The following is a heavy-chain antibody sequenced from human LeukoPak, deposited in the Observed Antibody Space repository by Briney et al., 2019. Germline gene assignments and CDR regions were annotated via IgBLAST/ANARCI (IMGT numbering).Heavy chain of an antibody. V-gene: IGHV3-23*01. CDR2: ISGSDGST. D-gene: IGHD5-24*01. CDR1: GFTFRSYA. Sequence: GSLRLSCAASGFTFRSYAMSWVRQAPGKGLEWVSSISGSDGSTYYADSVKGRFTISRDNSKNTLYLQMSSLRAEDTAVYYCAKDRDGYNYFYYFDYWGQGTLVTVSS. CDR3: AKDRDGYNYFYYFDY. J-gene: IGHJ4*02.